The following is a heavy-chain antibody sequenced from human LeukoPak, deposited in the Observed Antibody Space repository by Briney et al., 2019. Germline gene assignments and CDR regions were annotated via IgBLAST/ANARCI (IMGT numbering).Heavy chain of an antibody. D-gene: IGHD1-26*01. CDR3: ARGAFDGIVDFDY. Sequence: SETLSLTCAVYGGSFTGYYWSWIRQPPRKGRGWIGEINHSGSTNYNPSLKSRVTISVDTSKNQFSLKLSSVTAADTAVYYCARGAFDGIVDFDYWGQGTLVTVSS. CDR2: INHSGST. V-gene: IGHV4-34*01. J-gene: IGHJ4*02. CDR1: GGSFTGYY.